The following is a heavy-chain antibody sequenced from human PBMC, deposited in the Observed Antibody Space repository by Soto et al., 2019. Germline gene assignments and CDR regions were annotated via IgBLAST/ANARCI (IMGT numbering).Heavy chain of an antibody. CDR3: ARTLGTEGGSYYYYGMDV. D-gene: IGHD3-16*01. CDR1: GFTFSSYG. Sequence: GGSLRLSCAASGFTFSSYGMHWVRQAPGKGLEWVAVIWYDGSNKYYADSVKGRFTISRDNSKNTLYLQMNSLRAEDTAVYYCARTLGTEGGSYYYYGMDVWGQGTTVTVSS. CDR2: IWYDGSNK. V-gene: IGHV3-33*01. J-gene: IGHJ6*02.